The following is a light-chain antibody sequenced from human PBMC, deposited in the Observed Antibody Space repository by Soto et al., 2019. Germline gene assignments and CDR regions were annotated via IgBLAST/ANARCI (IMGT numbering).Light chain of an antibody. Sequence: EIVLTQSPATLSLSPGERATLSCRASQSVSSYLAWYQQKPGQTPRLLIYDVSNRATGIPARFSGSGSGTDFTLTISSLEPEDFAVYYCQQRSSWPLTFGGGTKVDIK. CDR1: QSVSSY. CDR2: DVS. J-gene: IGKJ4*01. V-gene: IGKV3-11*01. CDR3: QQRSSWPLT.